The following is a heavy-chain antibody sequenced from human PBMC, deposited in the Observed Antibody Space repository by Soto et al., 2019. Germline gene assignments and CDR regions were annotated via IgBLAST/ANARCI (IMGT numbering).Heavy chain of an antibody. Sequence: SETLSLTCAVSGGSISSGGYSWSWIRQPPGKGLEWIGYIYHSGSTYYNPSLKSRVTISVDRSKNQFSLKLSSVTAADTAVYYWARGEYYDSSGYHALYFDYGGQGTLVTVSS. D-gene: IGHD3-22*01. V-gene: IGHV4-30-2*01. CDR1: GGSISSGGYS. CDR3: ARGEYYDSSGYHALYFDY. J-gene: IGHJ4*02. CDR2: IYHSGST.